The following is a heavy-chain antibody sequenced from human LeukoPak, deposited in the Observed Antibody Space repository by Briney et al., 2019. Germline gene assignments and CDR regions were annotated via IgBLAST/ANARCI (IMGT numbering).Heavy chain of an antibody. CDR2: INPNSGGT. CDR1: GYTFTGYY. J-gene: IGHJ3*02. Sequence: ASVKVSCTASGYTFTGYYMHWVRQAPGQGLEWMGWINPNSGGTNYAQKFQGRVTRTRDTSISTAYMELSRLRSDDTAVYYCARAVYSNYVDAFDIWGQGTMVTVSS. V-gene: IGHV1-2*02. D-gene: IGHD4-11*01. CDR3: ARAVYSNYVDAFDI.